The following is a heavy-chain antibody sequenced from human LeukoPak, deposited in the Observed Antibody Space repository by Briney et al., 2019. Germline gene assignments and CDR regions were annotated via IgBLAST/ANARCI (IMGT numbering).Heavy chain of an antibody. J-gene: IGHJ4*02. D-gene: IGHD2-8*02. CDR2: INHSGST. CDR3: ASGWSRLRFDY. V-gene: IGHV4-34*01. CDR1: GGSFSDYY. Sequence: SETLSLTCTVYGGSFSDYYWSWIRQPPGKGLEWIGEINHSGSTNYNPSLKSRVTISVDTSKNQFSLKLSSVTAADTAVYYCASGWSRLRFDYWGQGTLVTVSS.